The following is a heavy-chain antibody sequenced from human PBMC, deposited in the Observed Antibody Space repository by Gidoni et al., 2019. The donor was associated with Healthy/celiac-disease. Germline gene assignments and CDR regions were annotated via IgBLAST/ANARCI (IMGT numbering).Heavy chain of an antibody. J-gene: IGHJ4*02. CDR1: GFTVSSNY. Sequence: EVQLVESGGGLVQPGGSLRLSCAASGFTVSSNYMSWVRQAPGKGLEWVSVIYSGGSTYYEDSVKGRFTISRDNSKNTLYLQMNRLRAEDTAVYYCARPYYYDDFDYWGQGTLVTVSS. V-gene: IGHV3-66*02. CDR3: ARPYYYDDFDY. D-gene: IGHD3-22*01. CDR2: IYSGGST.